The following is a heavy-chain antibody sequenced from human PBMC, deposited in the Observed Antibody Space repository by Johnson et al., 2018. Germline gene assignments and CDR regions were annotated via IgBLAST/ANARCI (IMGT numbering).Heavy chain of an antibody. CDR2: IYYSGSP. V-gene: IGHV4-39*01. CDR1: SGSVSSSSYY. CDR3: GGARESPFFDP. Sequence: QVQLQESGPGLVKPSETLSLICTVFSGSVSSSSYYWGWIRQAPGKGLEWIGNIYYSGSPYYNPSLKSRVTIFVEASKNQFFLNLSSVTAPDTAVYYCGGARESPFFDPWGQGTLVTVSS. J-gene: IGHJ5*02. D-gene: IGHD1-26*01.